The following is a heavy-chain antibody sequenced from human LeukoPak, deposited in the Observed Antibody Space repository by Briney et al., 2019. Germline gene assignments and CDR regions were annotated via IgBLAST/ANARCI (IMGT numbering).Heavy chain of an antibody. D-gene: IGHD4-4*01. V-gene: IGHV4-59*08. CDR2: IYHSGHT. Sequence: SETLSLTCTVSGASVSSDYWSWIRQSPGKGLEWIGYIYHSGHTMSNPSLKSRVSLSLDTSNNQFSLKLSSVTAADTAVYYCARHPFQYPFDHWGQGTVVNVSS. CDR3: ARHPFQYPFDH. CDR1: GASVSSDY. J-gene: IGHJ5*02.